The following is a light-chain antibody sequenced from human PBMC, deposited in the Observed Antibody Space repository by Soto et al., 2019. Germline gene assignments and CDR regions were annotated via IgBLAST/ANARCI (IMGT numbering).Light chain of an antibody. V-gene: IGKV1-5*03. Sequence: DIQMTQSPSTLSASIGDRVTSTCRASQSVTNWLDWYQQKPGRAPKVLIYQASNFQDGVTSRFSGSGSGTDFNLTINGLQPDASATYYCQQYNTYYPYTFGQGTRLEIK. CDR1: QSVTNW. J-gene: IGKJ2*01. CDR2: QAS. CDR3: QQYNTYYPYT.